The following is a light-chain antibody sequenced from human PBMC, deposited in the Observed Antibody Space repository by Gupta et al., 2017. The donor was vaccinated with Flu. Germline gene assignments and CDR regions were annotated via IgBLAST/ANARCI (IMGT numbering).Light chain of an antibody. Sequence: QSALTQPASVAGCPRQSITISCPGTSSDVGGYNYVAWYQQHPGKAPKLMIYDVSNRPSGIPNRFFGSKSGNTASLTISGLQAEDEADYYCSSYTSSKTRVFGGGTKLTVL. J-gene: IGLJ3*02. CDR1: SSDVGGYNY. CDR3: SSYTSSKTRV. V-gene: IGLV2-14*01. CDR2: DVS.